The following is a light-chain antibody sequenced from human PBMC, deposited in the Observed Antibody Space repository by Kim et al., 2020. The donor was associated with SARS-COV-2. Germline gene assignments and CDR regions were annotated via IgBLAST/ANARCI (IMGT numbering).Light chain of an antibody. CDR2: GAS. CDR1: QTVYND. Sequence: PEEQAHLACRASQTVYNDLAWYQQKPGQSPRLLFFGASTRATGIPARFSGSGSGTEFTLTITSLQSEDFALYYCQQYYNWPWTFGQGTKVDIK. V-gene: IGKV3-15*01. J-gene: IGKJ1*01. CDR3: QQYYNWPWT.